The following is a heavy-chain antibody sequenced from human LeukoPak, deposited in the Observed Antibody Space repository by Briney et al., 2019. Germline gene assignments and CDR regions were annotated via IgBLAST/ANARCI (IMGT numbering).Heavy chain of an antibody. D-gene: IGHD5-24*01. CDR3: ARASRDGYNYRNYFDY. J-gene: IGHJ4*02. Sequence: SETLSLTCTVSGGSISSYYWSWIRQPPGKGLEWIGYIYYSGSTNHNPSLKSRVTISVDTSKNQFSLKLSSVTAADTAVYYCARASRDGYNYRNYFDYWGQGTLVTVSS. CDR1: GGSISSYY. CDR2: IYYSGST. V-gene: IGHV4-59*01.